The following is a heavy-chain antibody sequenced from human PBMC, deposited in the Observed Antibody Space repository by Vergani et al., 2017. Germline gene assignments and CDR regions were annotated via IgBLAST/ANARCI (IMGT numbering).Heavy chain of an antibody. CDR1: GRSISSGDYY. V-gene: IGHV4-30-4*08. Sequence: QVQLQESGPGLVKPSQTLSLTCTVSGRSISSGDYYWSWIRQPPGKGLEWIGYIYYSGSTYYNPSLKSRVTISVDTSKNQFSLKLSSVTAADTAVYYCARGKYYGSGSYPPVDYWGQGTLVTVSS. CDR3: ARGKYYGSGSYPPVDY. D-gene: IGHD3-10*01. CDR2: IYYSGST. J-gene: IGHJ4*02.